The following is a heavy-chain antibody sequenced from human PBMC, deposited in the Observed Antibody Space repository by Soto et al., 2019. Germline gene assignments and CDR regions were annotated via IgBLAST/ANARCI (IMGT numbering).Heavy chain of an antibody. CDR1: GFTFSSYA. V-gene: IGHV3-23*01. CDR3: AKLYCGGYSGYDQFDY. Sequence: EVQLLESGGGLVQPGGSLRLSCAASGFTFSSYAMSWVRQAPGKGLEWVSAISGSGGSTYYADSVKGRFTISRDNSKNTLYLQMNSLRAEDTDVYYCAKLYCGGYSGYDQFDYWGQGTLVTVSS. CDR2: ISGSGGST. D-gene: IGHD5-12*01. J-gene: IGHJ4*02.